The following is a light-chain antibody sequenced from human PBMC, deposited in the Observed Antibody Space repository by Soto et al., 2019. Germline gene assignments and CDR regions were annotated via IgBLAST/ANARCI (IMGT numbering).Light chain of an antibody. CDR3: LQDYHYPWT. CDR1: QGIGND. V-gene: IGKV1-6*01. J-gene: IGKJ1*01. Sequence: AIQMTQSPSSLSASVGDRVTITCRASQGIGNDLGWYQHKPGKAPKLLIYASSILHSGVPSRFSGSGSGTDFTLTIVGLQPEDFSTYYCLQDYHYPWTFGQWTKVEI. CDR2: ASS.